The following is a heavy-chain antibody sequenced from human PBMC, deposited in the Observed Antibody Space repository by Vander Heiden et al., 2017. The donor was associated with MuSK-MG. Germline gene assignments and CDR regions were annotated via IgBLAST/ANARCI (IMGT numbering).Heavy chain of an antibody. D-gene: IGHD6-13*01. CDR1: GGSISSSSYY. V-gene: IGHV4-39*01. CDR2: IYYRGST. J-gene: IGHJ4*02. Sequence: QLQLQESGPGLVKPSETLSLTCTVSGGSISSSSYYWGLIRQPPGTGLEWIGSIYYRGSTYYNPSLKSRVTISVDTSKNQFSLKLSSVTAADTAVYYCARHSSSWYSDYWGQGTLVTVSS. CDR3: ARHSSSWYSDY.